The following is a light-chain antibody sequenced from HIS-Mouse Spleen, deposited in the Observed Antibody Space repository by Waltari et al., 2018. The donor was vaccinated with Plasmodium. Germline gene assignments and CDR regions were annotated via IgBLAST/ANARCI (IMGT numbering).Light chain of an antibody. CDR3: CSYAGSSTYV. Sequence: QSALTQPASVSGSPGQSITISCTGTSSDVGSYNLVSWYQQHPGKAPKLMIYEGSKRPSGVSKRFSGSKSGNPASLTISGLQAEDEADYYCCSYAGSSTYVFGTGTKVTVL. CDR2: EGS. V-gene: IGLV2-23*01. CDR1: SSDVGSYNL. J-gene: IGLJ1*01.